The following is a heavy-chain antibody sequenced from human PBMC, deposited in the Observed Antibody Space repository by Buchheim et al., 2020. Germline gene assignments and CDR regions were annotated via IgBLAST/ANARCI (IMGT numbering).Heavy chain of an antibody. CDR2: IYYSGRT. Sequence: QVQLQESGPGLVKPSETLSLTCSVSGGSVSSGSYSWSWIRQPPGKGLEWIGYIYYSGRTNYNPSLTSRVTISVATSKNQFSLKLSSVTAADTAVYYCARDVGGYSDYGANHWYFDLWGRGTL. CDR3: ARDVGGYSDYGANHWYFDL. D-gene: IGHD5-12*01. V-gene: IGHV4-61*01. CDR1: GGSVSSGSYS. J-gene: IGHJ2*01.